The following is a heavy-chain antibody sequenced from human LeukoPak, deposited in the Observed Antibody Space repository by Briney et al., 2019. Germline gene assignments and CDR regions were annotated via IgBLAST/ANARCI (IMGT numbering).Heavy chain of an antibody. V-gene: IGHV3-48*01. CDR1: GFTFSSYS. D-gene: IGHD3-22*01. J-gene: IGHJ4*02. Sequence: PGGSLRLSCAASGFTFSSYSMNWVRQAPGKGLEWVSYISSSSGTIYYADSLKGRFTISRDNAKNSLYLQMNSLRAEDTAVYYCARGFHRRLYDSSAYYSYWGQGTLATVSS. CDR3: ARGFHRRLYDSSAYYSY. CDR2: ISSSSGTI.